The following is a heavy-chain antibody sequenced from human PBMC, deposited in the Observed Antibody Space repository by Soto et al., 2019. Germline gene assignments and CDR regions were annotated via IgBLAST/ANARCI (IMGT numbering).Heavy chain of an antibody. Sequence: GGSLRLSCAASGFTFSSYAMSWVRQAPGKGLEWVSAISGSGGSTYYADSVKGRFTISRDNSKNTLYLQMNSLRAEDTAVYYCAKDHLVVVPAANWFDPWGQGTLVTVSS. J-gene: IGHJ5*02. CDR2: ISGSGGST. V-gene: IGHV3-23*01. CDR3: AKDHLVVVPAANWFDP. CDR1: GFTFSSYA. D-gene: IGHD2-2*01.